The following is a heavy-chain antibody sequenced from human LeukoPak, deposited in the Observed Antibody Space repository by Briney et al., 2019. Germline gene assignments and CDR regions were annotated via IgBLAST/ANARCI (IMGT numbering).Heavy chain of an antibody. CDR3: ARPRKGDRSEFDY. CDR1: GCTFTGYY. Sequence: ASVKVSCKASGCTFTGYYMHWVRQAPGQGLEWMGWINPNSGGTNYAQKFQGRVTMTRDTSISTAYMELRSLRSDDTAVYYCARPRKGDRSEFDYWGQGTLVTVSS. J-gene: IGHJ4*02. CDR2: INPNSGGT. V-gene: IGHV1-2*02. D-gene: IGHD1-14*01.